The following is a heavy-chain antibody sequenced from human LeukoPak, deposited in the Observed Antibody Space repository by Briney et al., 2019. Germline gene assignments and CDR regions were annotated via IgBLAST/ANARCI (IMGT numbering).Heavy chain of an antibody. Sequence: QTGGSLRLSCAASGFTFTSYWMAWVSQAPGQGLEWVANIAQDGGDRVYADSVRGRFTISRDNAENSLFLQMNSLRAEDTAVYYCSNGIYQTSYWGQGTLVTVSS. CDR3: SNGIYQTSY. CDR1: GFTFTSYW. D-gene: IGHD2/OR15-2a*01. CDR2: IAQDGGDR. J-gene: IGHJ4*02. V-gene: IGHV3-7*01.